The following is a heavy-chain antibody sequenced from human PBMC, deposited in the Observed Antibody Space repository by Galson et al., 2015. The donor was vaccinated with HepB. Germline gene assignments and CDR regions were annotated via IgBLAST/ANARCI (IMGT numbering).Heavy chain of an antibody. J-gene: IGHJ4*02. CDR2: ISYDGSNK. CDR3: ARAYGGKGSDY. D-gene: IGHD4-23*01. Sequence: SLRLSCAASGFTFSSYAMHWVRQAPGKGLEWVAVISYDGSNKYYADSVKGRFTISRDNSKNTLYLQMNSLRAEDTAVYYCARAYGGKGSDYWGQGTLVTVSS. V-gene: IGHV3-30*04. CDR1: GFTFSSYA.